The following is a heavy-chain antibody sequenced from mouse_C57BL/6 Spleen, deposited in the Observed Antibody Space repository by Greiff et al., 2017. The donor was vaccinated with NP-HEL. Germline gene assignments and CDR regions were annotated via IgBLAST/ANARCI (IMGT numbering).Heavy chain of an antibody. Sequence: QVQLKQSGAELVRPGASVKLSCKASGYTFTSYGISWVKQRTGQGLEWIGEIYPRSGNTYYTEKFKGKATLTADKSSSTAYMELRSLTSEDSAVYFGARKGVYDDDVSWFAYWGQGTLVTVSA. CDR3: ARKGVYDDDVSWFAY. CDR2: IYPRSGNT. J-gene: IGHJ3*01. CDR1: GYTFTSYG. D-gene: IGHD2-4*01. V-gene: IGHV1-81*01.